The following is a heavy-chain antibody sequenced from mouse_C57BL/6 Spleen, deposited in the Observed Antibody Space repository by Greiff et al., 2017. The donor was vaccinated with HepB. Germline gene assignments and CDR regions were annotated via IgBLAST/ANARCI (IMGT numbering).Heavy chain of an antibody. Sequence: QVHVKQSGAELVRPGASVTLSCKASGYTFTDYEMHWVKQTPVHGLEWIGAIDPETGGTAYNQKFKGKAILTADKSSSTAYMELRSLTSEDSAVYYCTRSSNYLFAYWGQGTLVTVSA. V-gene: IGHV1-15*01. CDR1: GYTFTDYE. CDR2: IDPETGGT. J-gene: IGHJ3*01. CDR3: TRSSNYLFAY. D-gene: IGHD2-5*01.